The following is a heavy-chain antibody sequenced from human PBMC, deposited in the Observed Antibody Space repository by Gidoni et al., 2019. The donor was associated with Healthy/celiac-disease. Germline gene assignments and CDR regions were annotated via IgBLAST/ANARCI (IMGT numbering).Heavy chain of an antibody. CDR3: ARQLWTLADGMDV. Sequence: QVQLQESGPGLVKPSQTLSLTCTVSGGSISRGSYYWSWIRQPAGKGLEWIGRIYTSGSTNYNPSLKSRVTISVDTSKNQFSLKLSSVTAADTAVYYCARQLWTLADGMDVWGQGTTVTVSS. D-gene: IGHD5-18*01. CDR2: IYTSGST. J-gene: IGHJ6*02. V-gene: IGHV4-61*02. CDR1: GGSISRGSYY.